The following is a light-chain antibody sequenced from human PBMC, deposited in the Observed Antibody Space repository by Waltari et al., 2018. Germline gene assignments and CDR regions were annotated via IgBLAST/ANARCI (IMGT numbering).Light chain of an antibody. Sequence: DVVMTQSPLSLPVTPGEPASISCRSSESLLHSNGNTYLAWYLQKPGQSPQLLIYLGFTRASGVPDRFSGSGSGTDVTLKISRVEAEDVGIYYCMQAIRTPRTFAQGTKVEIK. J-gene: IGKJ1*01. CDR1: ESLLHSNGNTY. CDR2: LGF. V-gene: IGKV2-28*01. CDR3: MQAIRTPRT.